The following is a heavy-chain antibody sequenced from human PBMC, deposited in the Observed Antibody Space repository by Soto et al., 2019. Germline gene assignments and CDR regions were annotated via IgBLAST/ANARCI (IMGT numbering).Heavy chain of an antibody. Sequence: QVQLVQSGAEVKKPGASVKVSCKASGYTFTSYGISWVRQAPGQGLEWMGWISAYNGNTNYAQKFQGRVTITADKSTSTAYMELSSLRSEDTAVYYCAEGNTMIVVWGQGTMVTVSS. J-gene: IGHJ3*01. CDR1: GYTFTSYG. CDR3: AEGNTMIVV. D-gene: IGHD3-22*01. CDR2: ISAYNGNT. V-gene: IGHV1-18*01.